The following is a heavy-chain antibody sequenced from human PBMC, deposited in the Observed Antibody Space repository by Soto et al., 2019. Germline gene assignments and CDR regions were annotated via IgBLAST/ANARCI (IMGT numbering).Heavy chain of an antibody. D-gene: IGHD3-16*01. CDR1: GFKFSNYA. V-gene: IGHV3-23*01. CDR3: AKDRRAGGNSAFYFDF. Sequence: GXXLRLSXXASGFKFSNYAMSGVRQTPGKGLEWVSLISATGGGTYYADSVKGRFTISRDNSHNTLYLQVHSLTAEDTAVYYCAKDRRAGGNSAFYFDFWGQGAQVTVSS. CDR2: ISATGGGT. J-gene: IGHJ4*02.